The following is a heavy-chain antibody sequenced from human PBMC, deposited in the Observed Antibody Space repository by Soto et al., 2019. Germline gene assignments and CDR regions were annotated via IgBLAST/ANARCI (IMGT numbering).Heavy chain of an antibody. J-gene: IGHJ5*02. CDR3: XXXXXXXXXXXTXPS. V-gene: IGHV3-23*01. CDR1: RFIFGSYA. CDR2: ISGSGDST. Sequence: EVQLLESGGGLVQPGGSLRLSCAASRFIFGSYAMSWVRQVPGKGLXWGSAISGSGDSTYYADSVKGRFTXXRXNSKKXXXXXXXXXXXXXXXXXXXXXXXXXXXXXXTXPSWGQGTLVTVSS.